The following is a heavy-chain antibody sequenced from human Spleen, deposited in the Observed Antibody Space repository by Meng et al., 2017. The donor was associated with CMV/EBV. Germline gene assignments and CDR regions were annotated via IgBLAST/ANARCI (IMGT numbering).Heavy chain of an antibody. Sequence: ASVKVSCKISGYTLSELSMHWVRQAPGKGLEWMGGSDPEDGETIYAEQFQGRVTMTEDTSTGTAYMDLSSLRSEDTAVYYCAALQIGTQGVGWFNLWGQGTLVTVSS. CDR2: SDPEDGET. J-gene: IGHJ5*02. CDR3: AALQIGTQGVGWFNL. D-gene: IGHD1-1*01. V-gene: IGHV1-24*01. CDR1: GYTLSELS.